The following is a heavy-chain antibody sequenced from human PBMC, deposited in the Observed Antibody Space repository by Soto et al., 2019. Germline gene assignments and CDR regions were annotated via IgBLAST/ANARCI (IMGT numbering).Heavy chain of an antibody. V-gene: IGHV2-5*02. CDR3: AHSPYTRSSYCFDY. D-gene: IGHD4-4*01. CDR1: GFSLSTSGVG. Sequence: QITLKESGPTLVKPTQTLTLTCTFTGFSLSTSGVGVGWIRQPPGKALEWLALLYWDHDKRDSPSLKSRLTPXKXTXXNQRLPTMTHMDPVDTATSYCAHSPYTRSSYCFDYWGQGTLVTVSS. J-gene: IGHJ4*02. CDR2: LYWDHDK.